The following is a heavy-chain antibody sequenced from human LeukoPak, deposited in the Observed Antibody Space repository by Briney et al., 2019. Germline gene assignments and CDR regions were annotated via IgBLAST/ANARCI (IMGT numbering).Heavy chain of an antibody. J-gene: IGHJ4*02. CDR2: ISAYNGNT. Sequence: ASVKVSCKASGYTFTSYGISWVRQAPGQGLEWMGWISAYNGNTNYAQKLQGRVTITADKSTSTAYMELSSLRSEDTAVYYCASTIVYYYGSGSLDYWGQGTLVTVSS. CDR1: GYTFTSYG. V-gene: IGHV1-18*01. CDR3: ASTIVYYYGSGSLDY. D-gene: IGHD3-10*01.